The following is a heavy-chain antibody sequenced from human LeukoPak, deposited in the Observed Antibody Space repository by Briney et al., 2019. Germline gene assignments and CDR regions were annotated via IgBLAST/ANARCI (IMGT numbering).Heavy chain of an antibody. V-gene: IGHV3-7*05. CDR2: INQDGSVI. CDR1: GFTFSRFW. CDR3: ARGPWDY. Sequence: GGSLRLSCAASGFTFSRFWMTWVRQAPGKGLEWVADINQDGSVIRFVDSVKGRFTISRDNAKNTLYLQMNSLRAEDTAVYYCARGPWDYWGQGTLVTVSS. J-gene: IGHJ4*02.